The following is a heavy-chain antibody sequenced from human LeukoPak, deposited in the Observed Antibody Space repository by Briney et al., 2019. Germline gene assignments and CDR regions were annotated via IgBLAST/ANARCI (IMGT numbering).Heavy chain of an antibody. Sequence: SETLSLTCTVSGGPISSTNFYWGWIRQPPGKGLEWIGSVHSNGNSYYNPSLKSRLTISVDTSKNQFSLNLRSVTAADTAVYYCARHSGSGSYPPYWGQGTLVTVSS. CDR1: GGPISSTNFY. CDR2: VHSNGNS. J-gene: IGHJ4*02. V-gene: IGHV4-39*01. CDR3: ARHSGSGSYPPY. D-gene: IGHD1-26*01.